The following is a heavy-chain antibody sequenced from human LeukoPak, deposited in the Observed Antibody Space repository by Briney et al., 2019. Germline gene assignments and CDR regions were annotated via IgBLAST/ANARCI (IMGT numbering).Heavy chain of an antibody. V-gene: IGHV1-3*01. D-gene: IGHD3-22*01. CDR2: INGGNGNT. CDR3: ARAWIYYDGSGYYDY. CDR1: GYTFTSNA. Sequence: ASMKVSCTTSGYTFTSNAMHWVRQAPGQRLEWMGWINGGNGNTKYSQNFQGRVTFTRDTSASTAYMELNSLRSEDTSVYYCARAWIYYDGSGYYDYWGQGTLVTVSS. J-gene: IGHJ4*02.